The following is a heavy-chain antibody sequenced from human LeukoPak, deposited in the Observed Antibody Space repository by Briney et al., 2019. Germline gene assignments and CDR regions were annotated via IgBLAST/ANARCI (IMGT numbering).Heavy chain of an antibody. V-gene: IGHV4-59*08. Sequence: SETLSLTCTVSGGSISTYYWSWIRQPPGKGLEWIGYIHYSGNTNYSPSLKSRVTISVDTSKNRFSLRLSSLTAADTAAYFCAGGGWSFDAFDFWGQGTMVTVSS. CDR1: GGSISTYY. D-gene: IGHD6-19*01. CDR3: AGGGWSFDAFDF. CDR2: IHYSGNT. J-gene: IGHJ3*01.